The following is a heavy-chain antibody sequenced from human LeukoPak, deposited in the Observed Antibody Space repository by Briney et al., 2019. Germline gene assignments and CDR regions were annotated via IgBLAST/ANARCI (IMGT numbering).Heavy chain of an antibody. V-gene: IGHV3-74*01. J-gene: IGHJ4*02. CDR1: GFTFSTYW. D-gene: IGHD3-22*01. CDR3: AKPDSSGSYRGLY. CDR2: IKSDGST. Sequence: PGGSLRLSCAASGFTFSTYWMHWVRQAPGKGLVWVSRIKSDGSTNYADSVKGRFTISRDNSKNTLYLQMNSLRAEDTAVYYCAKPDSSGSYRGLYWGQGTLVTVSS.